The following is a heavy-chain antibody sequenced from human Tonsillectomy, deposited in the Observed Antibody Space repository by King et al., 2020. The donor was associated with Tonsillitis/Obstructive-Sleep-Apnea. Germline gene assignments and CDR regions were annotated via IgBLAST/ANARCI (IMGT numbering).Heavy chain of an antibody. Sequence: QLQESGPGLVKPSETLSLTCTVSGVSISSYYWSWIRQPPGKGLEWIGYIYYSGSTNYNPSLKSRVTISVDTSKNQFSLKLSSVTAADTAVYYCARHAGDYYSVDYWCQGTLVTVSS. CDR2: IYYSGST. CDR1: GVSISSYY. CDR3: ARHAGDYYSVDY. J-gene: IGHJ4*02. D-gene: IGHD3-22*01. V-gene: IGHV4-59*08.